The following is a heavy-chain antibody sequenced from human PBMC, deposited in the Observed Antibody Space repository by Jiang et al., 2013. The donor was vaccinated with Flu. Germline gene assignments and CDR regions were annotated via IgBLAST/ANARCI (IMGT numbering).Heavy chain of an antibody. V-gene: IGHV4-39*01. D-gene: IGHD6-19*01. CDR2: ISYSGST. CDR3: ARHSVSMWGSGWFPDDY. J-gene: IGHJ4*02. Sequence: GGSISSSSYYWGWIRQSPGKGLEWIGSISYSGSTYNNPSLKSRVTMTVDTSKTQFSLKLSSVTAADTAVYYCARHSVSMWGSGWFPDDYWGQGTLVTVSS. CDR1: GGSISSSSYY.